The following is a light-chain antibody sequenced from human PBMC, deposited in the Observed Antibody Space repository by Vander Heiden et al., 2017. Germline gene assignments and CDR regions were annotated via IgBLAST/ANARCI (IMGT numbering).Light chain of an antibody. CDR2: ENK. V-gene: IGLV1-51*02. CDR1: STNIRNND. CDR3: GTWDSSLGVGV. J-gene: IGLJ2*01. Sequence: SVLTQPPSVSAAPGQKVTSSCSGSSTNIRNNDVSCYQQLPGTAPKLLIYENKKRPAGIPDRSSCSKSGTSATLGITGRQTGDEADYYGGTWDSSLGVGVFGGGTKLTVL.